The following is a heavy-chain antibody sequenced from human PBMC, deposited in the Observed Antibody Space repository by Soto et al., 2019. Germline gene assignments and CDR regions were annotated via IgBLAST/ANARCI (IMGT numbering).Heavy chain of an antibody. Sequence: PGGSLRLSCAASGFTFRSFTMNWVRQAPGKGLEWVSTISSNSAYIYNTDALRGSFTISRDNAKNSLHLQMNSLRAEDTAVYYCARGDILGVRSFDYWGQGTLVTVSS. CDR1: GFTFRSFT. J-gene: IGHJ4*02. CDR2: ISSNSAYI. V-gene: IGHV3-21*01. D-gene: IGHD3-9*01. CDR3: ARGDILGVRSFDY.